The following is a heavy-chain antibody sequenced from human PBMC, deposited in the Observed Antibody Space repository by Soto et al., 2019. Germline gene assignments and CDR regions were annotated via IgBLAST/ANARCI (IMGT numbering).Heavy chain of an antibody. CDR2: ISGSSNTI. D-gene: IGHD3-10*01. CDR1: GFTLSPYS. J-gene: IGHJ6*02. CDR3: ARGFDLQYGMDV. Sequence: EVPLVESGGGLVQRGGSVRLSCAASGFTLSPYSMNWVRQAPRKGLEWISYISGSSNTINYADSVKGRFTISRDNTKNSMYLHMNSLRDEDTAVYYCARGFDLQYGMDVWGQGTTVTVSS. V-gene: IGHV3-48*02.